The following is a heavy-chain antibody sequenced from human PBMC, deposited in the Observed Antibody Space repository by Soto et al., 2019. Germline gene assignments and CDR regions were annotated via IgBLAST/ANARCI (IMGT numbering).Heavy chain of an antibody. CDR1: GGSISTGGYY. D-gene: IGHD1-26*01. CDR3: ATVRWELHDAFDI. CDR2: IYHSGMT. Sequence: QVQLQESGPGLVKPSQTLSLTCTVYGGSISTGGYYWIWIRQHPGRGLEWIGYIYHSGMTYSNPSLQSRVAISIDTSKNQFSLKLSSVTAADTAVYYCATVRWELHDAFDIWGQGTMVSVSS. J-gene: IGHJ3*02. V-gene: IGHV4-31*03.